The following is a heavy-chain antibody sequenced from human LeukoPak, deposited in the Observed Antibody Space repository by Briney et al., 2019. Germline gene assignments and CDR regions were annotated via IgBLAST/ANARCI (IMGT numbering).Heavy chain of an antibody. CDR3: ARGAVAGSMVYYYYGMDV. D-gene: IGHD6-19*01. CDR2: INPSGGST. J-gene: IGHJ6*02. CDR1: GYTFTSYY. V-gene: IGHV1-46*01. Sequence: ASVKVSCKASGYTFTSYYMHWVRQAPGQGLEWMGIINPSGGSTSYAQKFQGRVTMTRDTSTSTVYMELSSLRSEGTAVYYCARGAVAGSMVYYYYGMDVWGQGTTVTVSS.